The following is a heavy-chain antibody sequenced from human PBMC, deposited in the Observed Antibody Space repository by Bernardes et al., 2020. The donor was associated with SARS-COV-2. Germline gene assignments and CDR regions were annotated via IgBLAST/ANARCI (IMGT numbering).Heavy chain of an antibody. CDR2: MYFTGST. Sequence: SETLSLTCTVSGGSITNYYWSWIRQSPGKGLEWIGFMYFTGSTNYNPSLKSRVTMSVDTSKNQVSLKVRSVTAADTAVYYCARGPMSVTGLDVWGQGTMITVSS. CDR1: GGSITNYY. J-gene: IGHJ3*01. CDR3: ARGPMSVTGLDV. V-gene: IGHV4-59*01.